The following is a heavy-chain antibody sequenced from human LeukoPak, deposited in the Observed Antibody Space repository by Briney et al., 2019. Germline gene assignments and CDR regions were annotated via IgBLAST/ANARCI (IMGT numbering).Heavy chain of an antibody. J-gene: IGHJ3*02. Sequence: PTGGSLRLSCAASGFTFSSYDMHWVRQATGKGLEWVSAIGTAGDTYYPGSVKGRFTISRENAKNSSYLQMNSLRAGDTAVYYCARGGRCSSTSCYLADDAFDIWGQGTMVTVSS. CDR2: IGTAGDT. D-gene: IGHD2-2*01. V-gene: IGHV3-13*01. CDR3: ARGGRCSSTSCYLADDAFDI. CDR1: GFTFSSYD.